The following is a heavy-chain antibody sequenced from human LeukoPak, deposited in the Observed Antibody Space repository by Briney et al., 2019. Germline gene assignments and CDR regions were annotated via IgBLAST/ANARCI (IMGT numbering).Heavy chain of an antibody. CDR2: IKEDGKKI. D-gene: IGHD1-14*01. CDR3: ARGQNWNHDF. CDR1: GFSFSGFW. J-gene: IGHJ4*02. V-gene: IGHV3-7*01. Sequence: GGSLRLSCAASGFSFSGFWMSWLRQAPGKGLEWVANIKEDGKKINQVDSLKGRFTISRDNAKNSLFLQKNSLRVEDTAIYYCARGQNWNHDFWGQGTLVTVSS.